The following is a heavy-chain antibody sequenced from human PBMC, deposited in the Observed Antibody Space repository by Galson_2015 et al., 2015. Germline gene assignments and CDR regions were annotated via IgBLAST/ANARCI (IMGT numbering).Heavy chain of an antibody. D-gene: IGHD2-15*01. CDR3: ARGAEGYCSGGSCYSLYYYGMDV. J-gene: IGHJ6*02. V-gene: IGHV1-2*04. CDR2: INPNSGGT. CDR1: GYTFTGYY. Sequence: SVKVSCKASGYTFTGYYMHWVRQAPGQGLEWMGWINPNSGGTNYAQKFQGWVTMTRDTSISTAYMELSRLRSDDTAVYYCARGAEGYCSGGSCYSLYYYGMDVWGQGTTVTVSS.